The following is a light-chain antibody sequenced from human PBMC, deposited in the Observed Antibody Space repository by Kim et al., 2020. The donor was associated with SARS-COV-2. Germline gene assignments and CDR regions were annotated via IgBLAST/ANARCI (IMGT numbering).Light chain of an antibody. CDR1: QSIDNF. CDR3: QRYNSAPLT. CDR2: TAS. J-gene: IGKJ4*01. V-gene: IGKV1-27*01. Sequence: GSVGDRVTITCRASQSIDNFLAWYQQKPGKVPNLLIYTASTLQSGVPSRFSGIGFGREFTLTISNLLPDDAGTYYCQRYNSAPLTFGGGTKVDI.